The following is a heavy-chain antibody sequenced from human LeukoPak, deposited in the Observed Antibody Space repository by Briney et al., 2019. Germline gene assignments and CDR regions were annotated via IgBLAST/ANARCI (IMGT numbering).Heavy chain of an antibody. CDR3: ANEVRPNDY. D-gene: IGHD4/OR15-4a*01. CDR2: ISNDGSST. V-gene: IGHV3-74*01. CDR1: GFTFSTFW. J-gene: IGHJ4*02. Sequence: GGSLRLSCAASGFTFSTFWMQWVRQVPGKGLVWVARISNDGSSTSYADSVKGRFTISRDNTKDTLYLQMNSLRAEDTALYFCANEVRPNDYWGRGTLVTVSS.